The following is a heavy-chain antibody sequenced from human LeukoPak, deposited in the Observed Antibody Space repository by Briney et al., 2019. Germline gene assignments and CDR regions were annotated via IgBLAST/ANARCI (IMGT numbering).Heavy chain of an antibody. Sequence: GGSLRLSCAASGFTFSSYWMSWVRQAPGKGLEWVANIKQDGSEKYYVDSVKGRFTISRDNAKNSLYLQMNSLRAEDTAVYYCARGPYSSSWYGPFDYWGQGTLVTVSS. CDR1: GFTFSSYW. CDR3: ARGPYSSSWYGPFDY. J-gene: IGHJ4*02. V-gene: IGHV3-7*04. CDR2: IKQDGSEK. D-gene: IGHD6-13*01.